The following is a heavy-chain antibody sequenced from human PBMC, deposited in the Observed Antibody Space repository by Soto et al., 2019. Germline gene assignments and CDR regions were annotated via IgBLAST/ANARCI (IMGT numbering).Heavy chain of an antibody. CDR3: ARSVRFGDPTDDNWFDP. V-gene: IGHV5-51*01. J-gene: IGHJ5*02. CDR1: GYSFTSYW. D-gene: IGHD3-10*01. CDR2: IYPGDSDT. Sequence: PGESLKISCKGSGYSFTSYWIGWVRQMPGKGLEWMGIIYPGDSDTRYSPSFQGQVTISADKSISTAYLQWSSLKASDTAMYYCARSVRFGDPTDDNWFDPWGQGTLVTVSS.